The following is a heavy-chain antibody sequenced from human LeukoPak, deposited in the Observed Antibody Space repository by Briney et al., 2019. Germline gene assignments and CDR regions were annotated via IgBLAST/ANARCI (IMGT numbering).Heavy chain of an antibody. CDR2: INHSGST. Sequence: SETLSLTCAVYGGSFSGDYWSWIGQPPGKGLEWIGEINHSGSTNYNPSLKSRVPISLDTSKNQFSLKLSSVTAPDTAVYYCARAWLVRRQPLDYWGQGTLVTVSS. CDR3: ARAWLVRRQPLDY. V-gene: IGHV4-34*01. CDR1: GGSFSGDY. D-gene: IGHD6-19*01. J-gene: IGHJ4*02.